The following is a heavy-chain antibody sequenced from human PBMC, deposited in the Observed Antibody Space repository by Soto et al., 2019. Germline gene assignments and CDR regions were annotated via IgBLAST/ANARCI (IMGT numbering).Heavy chain of an antibody. CDR1: GYSFTSYW. Sequence: PGESLKISCKGSGYSFTSYWIGWVRQMPGKGLEWMGIIYPGDSDTRYSPSFQGRVTMTRDTSTSTVYMELSSLRSEDTAGYYCAKFIAGAANAHYYYGRRGWGKGPRVASSS. CDR2: IYPGDSDT. D-gene: IGHD6-19*01. V-gene: IGHV5-51*01. J-gene: IGHJ6*04. CDR3: AKFIAGAANAHYYYGRRG.